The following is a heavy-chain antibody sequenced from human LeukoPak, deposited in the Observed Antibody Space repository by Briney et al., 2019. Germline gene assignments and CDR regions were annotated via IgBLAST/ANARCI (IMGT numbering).Heavy chain of an antibody. CDR3: ARGNSGSRTGLDY. V-gene: IGHV1-3*01. CDR2: INAGNGNT. D-gene: IGHD1-26*01. CDR1: GYTFTSYA. Sequence: GASVKVSCKASGYTFTSYAMHWVRQAPGQRREWMGWINAGNGNTKYSQKFQGRVTITRDTSASTAYMELSSLRSEDTAVYYCARGNSGSRTGLDYWGQGTLVTVSS. J-gene: IGHJ4*02.